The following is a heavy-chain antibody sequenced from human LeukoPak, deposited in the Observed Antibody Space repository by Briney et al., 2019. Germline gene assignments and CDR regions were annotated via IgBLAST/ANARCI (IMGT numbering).Heavy chain of an antibody. CDR1: GGTFSAYW. CDR3: AKVPRDSDCY. CDR2: INEDGSVK. V-gene: IGHV3-7*01. D-gene: IGHD2-21*02. J-gene: IGHJ4*02. Sequence: GGSLRLPCAVSGGTFSAYWMAWVRQSPGKGLEWVAEINEDGSVKYYVDSMKGRFTISRDNAKNSLYLQMNSLGAEDTAVYYCAKVPRDSDCYWGQGTLVTVSS.